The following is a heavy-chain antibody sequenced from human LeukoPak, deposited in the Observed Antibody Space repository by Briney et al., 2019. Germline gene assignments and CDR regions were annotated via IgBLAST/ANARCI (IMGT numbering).Heavy chain of an antibody. CDR2: IYPGDSDT. D-gene: IGHD2-15*01. J-gene: IGHJ4*02. CDR1: GYSFTSYW. V-gene: IGHV5-51*01. CDR3: ARGTPRAPPDY. Sequence: GESLKISCKGSGYSFTSYWIGWVRQLPGKGLEWMGIIYPGDSDTRYSPSFQGQVTISADKAISTVYLQWSSLRASDTAMYYCARGTPRAPPDYWGQGTLVTVSS.